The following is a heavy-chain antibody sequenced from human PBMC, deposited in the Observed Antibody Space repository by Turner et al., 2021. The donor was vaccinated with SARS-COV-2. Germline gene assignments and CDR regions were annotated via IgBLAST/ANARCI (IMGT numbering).Heavy chain of an antibody. CDR3: ARAKFRGLISGFDP. J-gene: IGHJ5*02. CDR2: VGSAGNK. Sequence: EVQLLESGVGLVHPGRSLRLYCAATGITFSDYDMRWVRQATGKGVEWVTTVGSAGNKYYPGSVKGGFTISRENGKNSLYLQMNRLGAEDTAVYYCARAKFRGLISGFDPWGQGTLVTVSS. V-gene: IGHV3-13*04. D-gene: IGHD3-10*01. CDR1: GITFSDYD.